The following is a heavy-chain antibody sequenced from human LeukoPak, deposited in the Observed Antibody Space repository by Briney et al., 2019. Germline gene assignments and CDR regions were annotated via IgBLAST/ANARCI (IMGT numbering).Heavy chain of an antibody. CDR2: TYYRTKWNN. V-gene: IGHV6-1*01. CDR1: GDSVSTNSAT. CDR3: ARLVGASWFDS. Sequence: SQTLSLTCAISGDSVSTNSATWTWLRQSPSRGLEWLGRTYYRTKWNNDYAVSMKSRITINPDTSKNQFSLQLNSVTPEDTAVYYCARLVGASWFDSWGQGTLVTVSS. J-gene: IGHJ5*01. D-gene: IGHD1-26*01.